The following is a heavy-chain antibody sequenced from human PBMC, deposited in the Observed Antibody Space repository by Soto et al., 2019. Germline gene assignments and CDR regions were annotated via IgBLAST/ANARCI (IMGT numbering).Heavy chain of an antibody. CDR2: ISYDGSNK. Sequence: GGSLRLSCAASGFTFSSYAMHWVRQAPGKGLEWVAVISYDGSNKYYADSVKGRFTISRDNSKNTLYLQMNSLRAEDTAVYYCARDVVREYYYDSSGSPSDAFDIWGQGTMVTVSS. J-gene: IGHJ3*02. D-gene: IGHD3-22*01. V-gene: IGHV3-30-3*01. CDR3: ARDVVREYYYDSSGSPSDAFDI. CDR1: GFTFSSYA.